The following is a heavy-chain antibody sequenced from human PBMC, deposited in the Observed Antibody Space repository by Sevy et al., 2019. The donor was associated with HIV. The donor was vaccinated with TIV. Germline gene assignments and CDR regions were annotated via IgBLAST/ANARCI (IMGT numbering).Heavy chain of an antibody. CDR2: IYSGGNT. Sequence: GGSLRLSCAASGFTVSSNYMNWVRQAPGKGLEWVSIIYSGGNTYYADSVKGRFTISRDNSKNTLYLQMNSLRAEDTAVYYCASDLGYCSGGSCYGMGYWGHGTLVTVSS. J-gene: IGHJ4*01. D-gene: IGHD2-15*01. CDR3: ASDLGYCSGGSCYGMGY. CDR1: GFTVSSNY. V-gene: IGHV3-53*01.